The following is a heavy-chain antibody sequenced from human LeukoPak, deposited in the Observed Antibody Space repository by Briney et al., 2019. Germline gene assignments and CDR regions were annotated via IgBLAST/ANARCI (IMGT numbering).Heavy chain of an antibody. CDR2: IYSGGST. J-gene: IGHJ3*02. CDR1: GFTVSSNC. V-gene: IGHV3-53*01. CDR3: ARSYSSSWYPSAFDI. D-gene: IGHD6-13*01. Sequence: GGSLRLSCAASGFTVSSNCMSWVRQAPGKGLEWVSVIYSGGSTYYADSVKGVFTISRDNSKNTLYLQMNSLRAEDTAVYYCARSYSSSWYPSAFDIWGQGTMVTVSS.